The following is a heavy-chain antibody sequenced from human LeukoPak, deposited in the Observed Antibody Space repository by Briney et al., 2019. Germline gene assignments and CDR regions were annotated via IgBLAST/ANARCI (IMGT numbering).Heavy chain of an antibody. V-gene: IGHV4-39*07. J-gene: IGHJ4*02. CDR2: IYYSGST. Sequence: SETLSLTCTVSGGSISSSSYYWGWIRQPPGKGLEWIGSIYYSGSTYYNPSLKSRVTISVDTSKNQFSLKLSSVTAADTAVYYCARGQAGEGFDCWGQGTLVTVSS. CDR3: ARGQAGEGFDC. CDR1: GGSISSSSYY.